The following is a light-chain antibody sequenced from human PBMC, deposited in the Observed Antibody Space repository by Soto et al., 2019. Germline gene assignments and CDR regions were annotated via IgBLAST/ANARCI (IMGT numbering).Light chain of an antibody. Sequence: DIQMTQSPSSLSASVGDRVTITCRTSQSISTYLNWYQVKPGEAPKLLIYGASSLQSGVPSRFSGSGSGTDFTLTISSLRPEDFASYYCQQSYSTSVTFGQGTNLEIK. CDR3: QQSYSTSVT. CDR1: QSISTY. J-gene: IGKJ2*01. CDR2: GAS. V-gene: IGKV1-39*01.